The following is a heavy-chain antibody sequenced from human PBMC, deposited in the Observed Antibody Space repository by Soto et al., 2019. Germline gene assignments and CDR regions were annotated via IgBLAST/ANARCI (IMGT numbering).Heavy chain of an antibody. CDR2: ISSTGDLM. V-gene: IGHV3-48*02. CDR1: GFTVSDYS. D-gene: IGHD2-21*01. CDR3: ATWAIAVGGEGF. J-gene: IGHJ4*02. Sequence: GGSLRLSCTASGFTVSDYSVNWVRQAPGKGLEWISCISSTGDLMLYADSVKGRFTIARDIAKNSLYLQMDSLRDEDSAVYYCATWAIAVGGEGFWGQGTLVTVSS.